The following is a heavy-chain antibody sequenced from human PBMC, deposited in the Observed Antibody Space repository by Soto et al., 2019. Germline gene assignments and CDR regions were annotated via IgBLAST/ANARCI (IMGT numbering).Heavy chain of an antibody. J-gene: IGHJ5*02. CDR3: ARMESFGSLNWFDP. CDR1: GYTFTNND. V-gene: IGHV1-8*02. CDR2: MNPGSGDT. D-gene: IGHD5-18*01. Sequence: ASVKVSCKASGYTFTNNDVSWVRQATGQGLEWMGWMNPGSGDTGYAQKFQGRVTMTRDISIATAYMELNSLTSEDTAIYYCARMESFGSLNWFDPWGKGTRVTVSS.